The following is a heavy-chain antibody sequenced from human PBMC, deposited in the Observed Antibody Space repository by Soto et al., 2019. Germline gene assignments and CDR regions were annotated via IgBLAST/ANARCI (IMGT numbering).Heavy chain of an antibody. CDR3: ARDGFVAAAGTLDY. CDR2: IYSGGTT. V-gene: IGHV3-66*01. D-gene: IGHD6-13*01. Sequence: GGSLRLSCAASGFTVSSHYMHWVRRAPGKGLEWVSVIYSGGTTYYAGSVRGRFTISRDNSKNTLFLQMSSLRAEDTAVYYCARDGFVAAAGTLDYWGKGTLVTVSS. CDR1: GFTVSSHY. J-gene: IGHJ4*02.